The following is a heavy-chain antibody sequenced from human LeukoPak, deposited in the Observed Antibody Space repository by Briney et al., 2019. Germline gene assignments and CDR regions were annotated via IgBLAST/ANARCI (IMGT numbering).Heavy chain of an antibody. D-gene: IGHD5-12*01. Sequence: SVKVPCKASGGTFISYAISWVRQAPGQGLEWMGGIIPIFGTANYAQKFQGRVTITADESTSTAYMELSSLRSEDTAVYYCAREGDIVATTRPGNFDYWGQGTLVTVSS. CDR1: GGTFISYA. CDR3: AREGDIVATTRPGNFDY. J-gene: IGHJ4*02. CDR2: IIPIFGTA. V-gene: IGHV1-69*01.